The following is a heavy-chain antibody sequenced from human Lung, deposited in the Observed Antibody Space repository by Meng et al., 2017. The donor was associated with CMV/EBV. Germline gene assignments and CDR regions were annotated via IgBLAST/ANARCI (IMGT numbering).Heavy chain of an antibody. CDR3: AKCSSTSCRYFDY. V-gene: IGHV3-23*03. Sequence: GEXXTISCAASGFTFSRYGMSWVRQAPGKGLEWVSVMYSGGSSTFYADSVQGRFTISRDESKNTLYLQMNSLRAEDTALYYCAKCSSTSCRYFDYWGQGTLVTVSS. CDR1: GFTFSRYG. J-gene: IGHJ4*02. D-gene: IGHD2-2*01. CDR2: MYSGGSST.